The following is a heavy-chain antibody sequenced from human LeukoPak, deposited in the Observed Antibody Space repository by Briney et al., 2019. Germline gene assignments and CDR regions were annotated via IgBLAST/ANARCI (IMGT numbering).Heavy chain of an antibody. CDR3: ARDRGSYFSDAFDI. J-gene: IGHJ3*02. CDR2: INPNSGGT. V-gene: IGHV1-2*02. CDR1: GYTFTGYY. Sequence: GASVKVSCKASGYTFTGYYMHWVRQAPGQGPEWMGWINPNSGGTNYAQKFQGRVTMTRDTSISTAYMELSRLRSDDTAVYYCARDRGSYFSDAFDIWGQGTMVTVSS. D-gene: IGHD1-26*01.